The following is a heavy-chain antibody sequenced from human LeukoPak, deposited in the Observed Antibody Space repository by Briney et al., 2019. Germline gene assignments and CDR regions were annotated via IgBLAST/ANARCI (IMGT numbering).Heavy chain of an antibody. CDR1: GYTLTELS. J-gene: IGHJ3*02. V-gene: IGHV1-24*01. CDR2: FDPEDSET. CDR3: ATDRLLYPPTGAFDI. Sequence: ASVKVSCKVSGYTLTELSMHWVRQSPGKGLEWMRDFDPEDSETIYAQNFQGRVTMTEDTSTDTAYMELSSLRSEDTAVYYCATDRLLYPPTGAFDIWGQGTMVTVSS. D-gene: IGHD2-2*02.